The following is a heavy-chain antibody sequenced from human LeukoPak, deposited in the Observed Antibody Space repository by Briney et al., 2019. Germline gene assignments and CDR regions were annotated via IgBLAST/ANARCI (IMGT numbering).Heavy chain of an antibody. CDR1: GFTFTTFW. D-gene: IGHD2-2*03. V-gene: IGHV3-74*01. CDR3: ARDLHGSPEW. CDR2: INTDGRTT. Sequence: GGSLRLSCAASGFTFTTFWMNWVRQAPGEGLVWVSLINTDGRTTTYADSVKGRFTISRDNAKNTLYLQMNSLRAEDTAVYYCARDLHGSPEWWGQGTLVSVSS. J-gene: IGHJ4*02.